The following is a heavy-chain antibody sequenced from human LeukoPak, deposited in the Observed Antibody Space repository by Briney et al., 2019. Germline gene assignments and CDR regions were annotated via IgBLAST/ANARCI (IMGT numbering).Heavy chain of an antibody. Sequence: ASVKVSCKASGYTFTGYYMHWVRQAPGQGLEWMGWINPNSGGTNYAQKFQGRVTMTRDTSISTAYMELSRLRSDDTAVYYCARDRGSRGGYCSSTSCYSVYWGQGTLVTVSS. CDR2: INPNSGGT. D-gene: IGHD2-2*01. CDR3: ARDRGSRGGYCSSTSCYSVY. V-gene: IGHV1-2*02. CDR1: GYTFTGYY. J-gene: IGHJ4*02.